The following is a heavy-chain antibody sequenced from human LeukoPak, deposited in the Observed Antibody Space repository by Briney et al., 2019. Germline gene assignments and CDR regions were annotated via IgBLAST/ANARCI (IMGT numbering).Heavy chain of an antibody. Sequence: PGRSLRLSCAASGFTFDDYAMHWVRQAPGKGLEWVSGISWNSGSIGYADSVKGRFTISRDNAKKSLYLQMNSLRAEDTALYYCAKDSGSGWYGGYYFDYWGQGNLVTVSS. CDR3: AKDSGSGWYGGYYFDY. J-gene: IGHJ4*02. D-gene: IGHD6-19*01. V-gene: IGHV3-9*01. CDR1: GFTFDDYA. CDR2: ISWNSGSI.